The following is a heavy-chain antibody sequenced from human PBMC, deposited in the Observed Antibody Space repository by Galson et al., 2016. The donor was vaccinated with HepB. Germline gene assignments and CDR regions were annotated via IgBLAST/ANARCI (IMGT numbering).Heavy chain of an antibody. CDR1: GDSISNGVYY. V-gene: IGHV4-31*03. CDR2: IRYSGGT. CDR3: ASGAVVGAAWTFDF. Sequence: SLSLTCTVSGDSISNGVYYGNWIRQHPGKGLEWIGYIRYSGGTYYNPSLESRVTISVDKSKNQFFLSLNSVTAADTAVYYCASGAVVGAAWTFDFWGQGTLVTVSS. J-gene: IGHJ4*02. D-gene: IGHD1-26*01.